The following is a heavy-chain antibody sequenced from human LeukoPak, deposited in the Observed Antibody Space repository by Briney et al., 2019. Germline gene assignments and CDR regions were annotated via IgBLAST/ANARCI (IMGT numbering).Heavy chain of an antibody. D-gene: IGHD4-23*01. CDR2: ISAYNGNT. CDR1: GYTFTSYG. CDR3: AREGYGGPLDY. J-gene: IGHJ4*02. Sequence: ASVKVSCKASGYTFTSYGISWVRQAPGQGLEWMGWISAYNGNTNYAQNLQGRVTMTTDTSTSTACMELRSLRSDDTAVYYCAREGYGGPLDYWGQGTLVTVSS. V-gene: IGHV1-18*01.